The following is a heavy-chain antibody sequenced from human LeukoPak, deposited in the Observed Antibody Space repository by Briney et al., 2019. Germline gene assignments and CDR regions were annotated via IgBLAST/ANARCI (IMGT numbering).Heavy chain of an antibody. CDR2: INPNSGGT. Sequence: ASVKVSCKASVYTFTGYYMHWVRQAPGQGLEWMGWINPNSGGTNYAQKFQGRVTMTRDTSISTAYMELSRLRSDDTAVYYCARGGMIYDFWSVIQPLYYFYYWVQGTLVTVSS. CDR3: ARGGMIYDFWSVIQPLYYFYY. V-gene: IGHV1-2*02. D-gene: IGHD3-3*01. CDR1: VYTFTGYY. J-gene: IGHJ4*02.